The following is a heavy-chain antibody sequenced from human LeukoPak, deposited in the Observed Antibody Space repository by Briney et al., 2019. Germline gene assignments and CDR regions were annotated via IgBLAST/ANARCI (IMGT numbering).Heavy chain of an antibody. CDR2: MNPDSGNT. J-gene: IGHJ4*02. D-gene: IGHD1-26*01. CDR3: ARLRYSGFDY. Sequence: GASVKVSCQASGYTFSEFEIHWVRQATGQGLEWMGWMNPDSGNTDYAEKFQGRLTMTRTTSTTTAYMELSSLGSEDTAVYYCARLRYSGFDYWGQGSLVSVSS. CDR1: GYTFSEFE. V-gene: IGHV1-8*01.